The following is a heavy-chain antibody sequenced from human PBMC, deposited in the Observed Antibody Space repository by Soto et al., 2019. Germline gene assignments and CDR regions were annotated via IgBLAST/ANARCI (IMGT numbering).Heavy chain of an antibody. J-gene: IGHJ6*02. V-gene: IGHV4-61*01. Sequence: SETLSLTCEVSGVSVSNRTHYWTWIRQPPGKGLEWIGFLYYGGTNYNPSLKSRLTIALDTSKNQISLNLSSVTAADTAVYYCVRELGLTARPDAKYYYALDVCGQRTTVTVSS. CDR2: LYYGGT. CDR3: VRELGLTARPDAKYYYALDV. D-gene: IGHD2-2*01. CDR1: GVSVSNRTHY.